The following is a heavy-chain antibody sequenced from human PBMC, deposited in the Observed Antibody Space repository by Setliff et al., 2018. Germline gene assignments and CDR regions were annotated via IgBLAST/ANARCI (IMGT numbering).Heavy chain of an antibody. J-gene: IGHJ3*02. CDR3: ATRTYYDSNGYYYAIAGPFDI. Sequence: PSETLSLTCSVSGGSISGSIYYWGWIRQPPGKGLEWIGSIYYSGSTYYSPSLKRRVTISVDTSKNQFSLKLSSVTAADTAVYYCATRTYYDSNGYYYAIAGPFDIWGQGTMVTVSS. CDR2: IYYSGST. D-gene: IGHD3-22*01. CDR1: GGSISGSIYY. V-gene: IGHV4-39*01.